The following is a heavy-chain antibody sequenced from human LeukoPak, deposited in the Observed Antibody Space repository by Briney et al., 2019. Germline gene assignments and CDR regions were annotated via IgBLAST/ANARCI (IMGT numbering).Heavy chain of an antibody. D-gene: IGHD2-2*01. Sequence: GGSLRLSCAASGVTFRNYAMTWIRQAPGKGLQWVSVISGDGESTYNADSARGRFTISRDNSKNTMYLQMDNLRADDTAVYYCAKDMDCSSTGCYVFATWGQGTLVTVSS. J-gene: IGHJ5*02. CDR3: AKDMDCSSTGCYVFAT. CDR1: GVTFRNYA. CDR2: ISGDGEST. V-gene: IGHV3-23*01.